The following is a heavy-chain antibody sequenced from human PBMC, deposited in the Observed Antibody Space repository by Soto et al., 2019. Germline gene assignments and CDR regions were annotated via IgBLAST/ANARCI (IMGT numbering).Heavy chain of an antibody. Sequence: ASVKVSCKASGYSFTDYYMHWIRQAPGQGLEWMGWIAPLRDGTEFAQKFQGRITLTGDTSTSTAYMELKGLTSADTAVYFSARGPYGDNAFDIWGQGTVVTVPS. V-gene: IGHV1-2*02. CDR2: IAPLRDGT. CDR1: GYSFTDYY. J-gene: IGHJ3*02. D-gene: IGHD4-17*01. CDR3: ARGPYGDNAFDI.